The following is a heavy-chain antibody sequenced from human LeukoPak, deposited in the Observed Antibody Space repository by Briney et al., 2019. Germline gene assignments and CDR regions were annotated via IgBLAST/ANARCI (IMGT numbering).Heavy chain of an antibody. CDR1: GFTFSSYA. CDR2: LSGSGVST. V-gene: IGHV3-23*01. J-gene: IGHJ3*02. Sequence: PGGSLRLSCAASGFTFSSYAMSWVRQAPGKGLEWVSTLSGSGVSTYYADSVKGRFTISRDNSKNTVYLQMNSLRAEDTAAYFCAREPGRSFIPDALDIWGQGTMVTVSS. D-gene: IGHD2-15*01. CDR3: AREPGRSFIPDALDI.